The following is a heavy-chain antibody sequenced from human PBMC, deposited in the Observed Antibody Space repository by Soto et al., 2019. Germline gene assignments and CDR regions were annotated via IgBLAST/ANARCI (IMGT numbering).Heavy chain of an antibody. CDR2: ISGSGGST. V-gene: IGHV3-23*01. J-gene: IGHJ4*02. CDR3: AKVGEDIVSTITSFFDY. D-gene: IGHD5-12*01. CDR1: GFTFSSYA. Sequence: EVQLLESGGGLVQPGGSLRLSCAASGFTFSSYAMSWVRQAPGKGLEWVSAISGSGGSTYYADSVKGRFTISRDNSKNTLYLQMNSLRAEDTAVYYCAKVGEDIVSTITSFFDYWGQGTLVTVSS.